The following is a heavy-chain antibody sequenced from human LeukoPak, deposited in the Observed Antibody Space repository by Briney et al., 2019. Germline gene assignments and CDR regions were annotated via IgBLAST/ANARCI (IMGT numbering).Heavy chain of an antibody. CDR1: GYTFTSYD. J-gene: IGHJ4*02. V-gene: IGHV1-8*01. D-gene: IGHD5-18*01. CDR2: MNPNSGNT. Sequence: ASVKVSCKASGYTFTSYDINWVRQATGQGLEWMGWMNPNSGNTGYTEKFQGRVTMTRNTSISTAYMELSSLRSEDTAVYYCARGPGYSYSIYYFDYWGQGTLVTVSS. CDR3: ARGPGYSYSIYYFDY.